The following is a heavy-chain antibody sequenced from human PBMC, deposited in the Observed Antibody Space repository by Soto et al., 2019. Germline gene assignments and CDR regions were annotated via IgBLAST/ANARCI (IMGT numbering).Heavy chain of an antibody. CDR2: ISSSSSYI. D-gene: IGHD3-3*01. Sequence: EVQLVESGGGLVKPGGSLRLSCAASGFTFSSYSMNWVRQAPGKGLEWVSSISSSSSYIYYADSVKGRFTISRDNAKNSLYLQMNSLRAEDTAVYYCARDRRFLEWLACAFDIWGQGTMVTVSS. J-gene: IGHJ3*02. V-gene: IGHV3-21*01. CDR3: ARDRRFLEWLACAFDI. CDR1: GFTFSSYS.